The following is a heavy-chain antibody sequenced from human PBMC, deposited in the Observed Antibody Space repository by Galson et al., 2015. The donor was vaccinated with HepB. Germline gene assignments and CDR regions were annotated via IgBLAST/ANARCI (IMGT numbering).Heavy chain of an antibody. CDR2: ITWDSAST. CDR3: AKDHGSYWYDY. D-gene: IGHD3-10*01. Sequence: SCAASGFAFDDYTMHWVRQAPGKGLEWLSYITWDSASTFYADSVRGRFTISRDNRKNSLYLQMNSLTTEDTAFYYCAKDHGSYWYDYWGQGTLVTVSS. CDR1: GFAFDDYT. V-gene: IGHV3-43*01. J-gene: IGHJ4*02.